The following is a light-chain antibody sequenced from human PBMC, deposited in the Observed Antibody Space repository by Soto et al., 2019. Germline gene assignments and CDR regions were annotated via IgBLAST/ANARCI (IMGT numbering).Light chain of an antibody. V-gene: IGLV2-11*01. CDR2: DVS. Sequence: QSALTQPRSVSGSPGQSVTISCTGTSSDVGGYNYVSWYQQHPGKAPKLIIYDVSERPSGVPDRCSGSKSGNTASLTISGLQAEDETDYYCCSYAGSYSWVFGGGTKLTVL. J-gene: IGLJ3*02. CDR1: SSDVGGYNY. CDR3: CSYAGSYSWV.